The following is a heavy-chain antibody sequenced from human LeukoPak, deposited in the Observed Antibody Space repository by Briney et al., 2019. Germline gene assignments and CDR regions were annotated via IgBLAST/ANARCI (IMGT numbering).Heavy chain of an antibody. CDR1: AFSFSSYA. Sequence: GGPLRLSCAASAFSFSSYAMSWVRQAPGKGLEWVSAISDSGRRTYYADSVKGRFTISRDNSKNTLHLQMNSLRAEDTAVYYCVKEASYSYGHYWGQGTLVTVSS. CDR2: ISDSGRRT. D-gene: IGHD5-18*01. J-gene: IGHJ4*02. CDR3: VKEASYSYGHY. V-gene: IGHV3-23*01.